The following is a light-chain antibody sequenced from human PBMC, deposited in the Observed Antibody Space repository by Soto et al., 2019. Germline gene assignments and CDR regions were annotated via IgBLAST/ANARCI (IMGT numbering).Light chain of an antibody. V-gene: IGLV2-23*01. CDR1: SSDVGSFNL. Sequence: QSVLTQPASVSGSPGQSITISCTGTSSDVGSFNLVSWYQHHPGKIPRLIIYEGSRRPSGVSDRFSASKSGNAASLTISGLQAEDEADYYCCSYATDSSYVFGTGT. J-gene: IGLJ1*01. CDR2: EGS. CDR3: CSYATDSSYV.